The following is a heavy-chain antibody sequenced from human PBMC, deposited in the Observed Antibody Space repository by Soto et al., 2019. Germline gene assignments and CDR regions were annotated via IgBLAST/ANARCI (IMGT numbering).Heavy chain of an antibody. Sequence: EVQLVESGGGLVKPGGSLRLSCAVSGFTFSNYNMNWVRQAPGKGLERVSSIGRSGGYIYYVDSVKGRFTISRDNGKNSLFLQMNSLRAEDTAVYYCARGDHGGTSHWYLDLWGRGTLVTVSS. V-gene: IGHV3-21*01. D-gene: IGHD4-17*01. J-gene: IGHJ2*01. CDR1: GFTFSNYN. CDR2: IGRSGGYI. CDR3: ARGDHGGTSHWYLDL.